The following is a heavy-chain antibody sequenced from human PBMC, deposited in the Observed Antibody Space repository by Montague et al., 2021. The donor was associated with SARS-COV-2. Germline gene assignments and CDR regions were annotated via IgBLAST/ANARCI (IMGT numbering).Heavy chain of an antibody. J-gene: IGHJ4*02. CDR1: GFTLSTSGVG. CDR2: XYWXADK. V-gene: IGHV2-5*02. CDR3: AHRRGEIFGPYFDY. Sequence: PALVTPTQTLTLTCTFSGFTLSTSGVGVGWIRQPPGKALEWLALXYWXADKRYSPSLKSRLTITKDTSKNQVVLTMTNMDPVDTATYYCAHRRGEIFGPYFDYWGQGTLVTVSS. D-gene: IGHD3/OR15-3a*01.